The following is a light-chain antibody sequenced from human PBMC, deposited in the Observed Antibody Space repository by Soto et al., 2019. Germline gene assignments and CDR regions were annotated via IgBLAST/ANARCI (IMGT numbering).Light chain of an antibody. Sequence: QSALTQPASVSGSPGQSITISCTGTSSDVGGYNYVSWYQQHPGKAPKLMIYEVSNRPSGVSNRFSGSKFGNTASLTISGLQAEDEADYYCSSYTSSSTGVVFGGGTKLTVL. CDR2: EVS. J-gene: IGLJ2*01. V-gene: IGLV2-14*01. CDR1: SSDVGGYNY. CDR3: SSYTSSSTGVV.